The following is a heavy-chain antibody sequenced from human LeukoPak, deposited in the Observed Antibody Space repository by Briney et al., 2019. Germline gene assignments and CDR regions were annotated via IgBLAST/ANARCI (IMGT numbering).Heavy chain of an antibody. J-gene: IGHJ4*02. CDR1: GFTFSSYA. V-gene: IGHV3-23*01. CDR2: ITTNGSAT. Sequence: PGGSLRLSCVASGFTFSSYAMSWVRQAPGKGLEWVSGITTNGSATYYADSVKGRLTISRDNSISTLYLQMNSLRAEDTAVYYCAKDYRFYNVWGQGTLVTVSS. CDR3: AKDYRFYNV. D-gene: IGHD1-14*01.